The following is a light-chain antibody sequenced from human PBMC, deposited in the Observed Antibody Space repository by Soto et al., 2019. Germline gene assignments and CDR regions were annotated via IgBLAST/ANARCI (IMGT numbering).Light chain of an antibody. Sequence: DIVLTQSPGTLSLSPGERATLSCRASQSVSSSYLAWYQQKPGQAPRLLIYGASTRATGIPDRFSGSRSGTDFTITISRLQPEDFAVYYCQQYGSSPLYTFGQGTKLEIK. J-gene: IGKJ2*01. V-gene: IGKV3-20*01. CDR3: QQYGSSPLYT. CDR2: GAS. CDR1: QSVSSSY.